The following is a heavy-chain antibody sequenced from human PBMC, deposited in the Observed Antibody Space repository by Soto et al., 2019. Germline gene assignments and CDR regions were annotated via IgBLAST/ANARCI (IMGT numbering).Heavy chain of an antibody. Sequence: PSETLSLTCTVSGGSISSGGYYWSWIRQHPGKGLEWIGYIYCSGSTYYNASLRSRVTISVDTSKNQFSLKLTSVAAADTAVYYCARAALSGNALDVWGQGTAVTVSS. V-gene: IGHV4-31*03. D-gene: IGHD1-20*01. J-gene: IGHJ6*02. CDR3: ARAALSGNALDV. CDR2: IYCSGST. CDR1: GGSISSGGYY.